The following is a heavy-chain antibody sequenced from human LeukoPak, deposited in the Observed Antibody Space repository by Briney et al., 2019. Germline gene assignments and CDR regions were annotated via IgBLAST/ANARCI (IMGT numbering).Heavy chain of an antibody. V-gene: IGHV3-30*18. CDR2: ISYDGSNK. J-gene: IGHJ6*02. D-gene: IGHD5-18*01. Sequence: GGSLRLSCAASGFTFSSYGMHWVRQAPGEGLEWVAVISYDGSNKYYADSVKGRFTISRDNSKNTLYLQMNSLRAEDTAVYYCAKDHGYGYSYGYSDYYYYGMDVWGQGTTVTVSS. CDR1: GFTFSSYG. CDR3: AKDHGYGYSYGYSDYYYYGMDV.